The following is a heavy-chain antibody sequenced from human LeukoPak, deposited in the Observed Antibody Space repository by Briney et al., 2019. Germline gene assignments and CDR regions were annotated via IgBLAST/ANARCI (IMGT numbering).Heavy chain of an antibody. V-gene: IGHV3-23*01. J-gene: IGHJ4*02. D-gene: IGHD6-19*01. CDR1: GFTFSSYA. CDR3: AKIEVAGYYYFDY. Sequence: PGGSLRLSCAASGFTFSSYAMSWVRQAPGKGLEWVSAISVSGGSKYYEDSVKGRFTISRDNSKNTLYLQMNSLRTEDTAVYYCAKIEVAGYYYFDYWGQGTLVTVSS. CDR2: ISVSGGSK.